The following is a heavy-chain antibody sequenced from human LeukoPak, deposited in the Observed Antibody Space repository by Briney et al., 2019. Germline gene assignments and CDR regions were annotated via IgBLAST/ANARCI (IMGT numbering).Heavy chain of an antibody. J-gene: IGHJ2*01. CDR3: ARVKLGYWYFDL. CDR2: LSSDGNTT. CDR1: EFTLSSYW. V-gene: IGHV3-74*01. D-gene: IGHD3-3*02. Sequence: GGSLRLSCATSEFTLSSYWMHWVRQAPGKGLVWFSRLSSDGNTTTYADSVKGRFTISRDNAKNTLYLQMNSLRAEDTAVYYCARVKLGYWYFDLWGRGTLVTVSS.